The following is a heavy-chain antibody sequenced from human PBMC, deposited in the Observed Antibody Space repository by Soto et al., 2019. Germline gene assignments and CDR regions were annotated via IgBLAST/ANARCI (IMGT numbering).Heavy chain of an antibody. D-gene: IGHD1-26*01. CDR1: GFTFSTYA. Sequence: PGGSLRLSCAASGFTFSTYAMAWVRQAPGKGLEWVSGINWNGGSTAYADSVKGRFTISRDNAKNSLYLQINSPRVEDTAFYYCARGYNWNFDLWGRGTLVTVSS. J-gene: IGHJ2*01. V-gene: IGHV3-20*04. CDR3: ARGYNWNFDL. CDR2: INWNGGST.